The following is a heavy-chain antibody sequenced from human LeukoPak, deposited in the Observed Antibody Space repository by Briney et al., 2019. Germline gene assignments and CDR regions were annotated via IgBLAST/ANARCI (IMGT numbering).Heavy chain of an antibody. CDR3: AKGIVGDDYEDAFDI. V-gene: IGHV3-23*01. CDR1: GFTFSSYA. D-gene: IGHD1-26*01. J-gene: IGHJ3*02. CDR2: ISGSGGST. Sequence: GGSLRLSCAASGFTFSSYAMSWVRQAPGKGLERVSAISGSGGSTYYADSVKGRFTISRDNSKNTLYLQMNSLRAEDTAVYYCAKGIVGDDYEDAFDIWGQGTMVTVSS.